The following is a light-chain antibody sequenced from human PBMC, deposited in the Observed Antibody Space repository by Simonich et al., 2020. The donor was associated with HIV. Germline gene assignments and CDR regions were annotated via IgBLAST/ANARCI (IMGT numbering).Light chain of an antibody. Sequence: DIVMTQSPDSLAVSLGERATINCKSSQSVLYSSNNKNYLAWYQQKPGQPPKLLIYCASTRESGVPDRFSASGSGTDFTLTISSLQAEDVAVYYCQQYYSTPWTFGQGTKVEIK. CDR1: QSVLYSSNNKNY. CDR3: QQYYSTPWT. CDR2: CAS. V-gene: IGKV4-1*01. J-gene: IGKJ1*01.